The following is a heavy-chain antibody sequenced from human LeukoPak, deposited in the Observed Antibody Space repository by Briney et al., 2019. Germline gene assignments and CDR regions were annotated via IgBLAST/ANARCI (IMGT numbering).Heavy chain of an antibody. D-gene: IGHD4-17*01. CDR1: DDSITIYY. CDR2: INHSGST. J-gene: IGHJ4*02. CDR3: AREDGDYLL. V-gene: IGHV4-34*01. Sequence: SETLSLTCTVSDDSITIYYWTWIRQPPGKGLEWIGEINHSGSTNYNPSLKSRVTISVDKSKNQFSLKLSSVTAADTAVYYCAREDGDYLLWGQGTLVTVSS.